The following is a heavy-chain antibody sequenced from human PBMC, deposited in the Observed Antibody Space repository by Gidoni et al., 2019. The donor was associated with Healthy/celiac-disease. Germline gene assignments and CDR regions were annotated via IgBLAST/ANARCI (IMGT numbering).Heavy chain of an antibody. J-gene: IGHJ4*02. CDR1: GFKCGGFA. V-gene: IGHV3-30-3*01. Sequence: QVQLVESGGGGVQPRRFLRLSCAPAGFKCGGFAMHWVRQAPGQGLEWVAVISYDGSNKDDADSVEGRFTISRDNSKNTLYLQMNSLRAEDTAVYYCARDRGYSSSSVASYYFDYWGQGTLVTVSS. D-gene: IGHD6-13*01. CDR2: ISYDGSNK. CDR3: ARDRGYSSSSVASYYFDY.